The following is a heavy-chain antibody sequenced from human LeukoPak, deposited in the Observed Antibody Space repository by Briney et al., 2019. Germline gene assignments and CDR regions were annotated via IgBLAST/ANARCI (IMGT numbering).Heavy chain of an antibody. D-gene: IGHD2-2*01. CDR3: ARELVVVPAAVWFDP. CDR1: GYTFTGYY. Sequence: GASVKVSCKASGYTFTGYYMHWVRQAPGQGLEWMGWINPNSGGTNYAQKFQGRVTMTRDTSISTAYMELSRLRSDDTAVYYCARELVVVPAAVWFDPWGQGTLVTVSS. V-gene: IGHV1-2*02. J-gene: IGHJ5*02. CDR2: INPNSGGT.